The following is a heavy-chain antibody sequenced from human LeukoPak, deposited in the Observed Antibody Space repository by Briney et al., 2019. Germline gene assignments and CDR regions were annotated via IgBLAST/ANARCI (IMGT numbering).Heavy chain of an antibody. CDR1: GGSISSYY. V-gene: IGHV4-59*01. Sequence: SETLSLTCTVSGGSISSYYWSWIRQPPGKGLEWIGYIYYSGSTNYNPSLKSRVTISVDTSKNQFSLKLSSVTAADTAVYYCARAGAGNVVVPAAIAADNWFDPWGQGTRVTVSS. J-gene: IGHJ5*02. CDR2: IYYSGST. CDR3: ARAGAGNVVVPAAIAADNWFDP. D-gene: IGHD2-2*01.